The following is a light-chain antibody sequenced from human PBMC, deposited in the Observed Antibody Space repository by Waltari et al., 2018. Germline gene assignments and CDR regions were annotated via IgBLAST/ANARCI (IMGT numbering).Light chain of an antibody. CDR3: QSYDTSLSVV. J-gene: IGLJ2*01. Sequence: QSVLTQPPSVSGAPGQRVSISCTGSGSNLGAGYDVHWYQQHPGKAPKLLIVGTSTRPPGVPDRFCGSQSGTSASLAITALQAEDEAEYYCQSYDTSLSVVFGGGTKLTVL. CDR2: GTS. V-gene: IGLV1-40*01. CDR1: GSNLGAGYD.